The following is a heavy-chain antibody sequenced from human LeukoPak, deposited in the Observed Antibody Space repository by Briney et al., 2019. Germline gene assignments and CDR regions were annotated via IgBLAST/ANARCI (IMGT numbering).Heavy chain of an antibody. CDR1: RFTFSSYW. V-gene: IGHV3-7*01. D-gene: IGHD6-13*01. J-gene: IGHJ4*02. CDR2: IKQDGSEK. CDR3: ARDSSWHVPVPENPVAFDY. Sequence: GGSLRLSCAASRFTFSSYWVSWVRQAPGKGLERVANIKQDGSEKYYVDSVKGRFTISRDNAKKSLYLQMNSLRAEDTAMYYCARDSSWHVPVPENPVAFDYWGQGTLVTVSS.